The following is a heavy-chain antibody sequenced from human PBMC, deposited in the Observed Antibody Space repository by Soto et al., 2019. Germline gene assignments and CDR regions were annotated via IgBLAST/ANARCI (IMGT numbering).Heavy chain of an antibody. CDR3: ARGALHIVVVTAPSGMDV. V-gene: IGHV4-30-4*01. CDR1: GGSISSGDYY. Sequence: NPSETLSLTCTVSGGSISSGDYYWSWIRQPPGKGLEWIGYIYYSGSTYYNPSLKSRVTISVDTSKNQFSLKLSSVTAADTAVYYCARGALHIVVVTAPSGMDVWGQGTTVTVSS. CDR2: IYYSGST. J-gene: IGHJ6*02. D-gene: IGHD2-21*02.